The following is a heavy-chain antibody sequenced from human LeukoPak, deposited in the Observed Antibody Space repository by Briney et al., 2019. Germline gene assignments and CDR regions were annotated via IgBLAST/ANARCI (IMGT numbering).Heavy chain of an antibody. Sequence: PGGSLRLSCGTSGFTFSSYWMSWVRQAPGKGLEWVANIKQDGSETYYADSVKGRFTSSRDNAQNSVHLQMNSLRAEDTSVYFCTRTVGATPFDNWGQGTLVTVSS. CDR1: GFTFSSYW. V-gene: IGHV3-7*01. D-gene: IGHD1-26*01. CDR3: TRTVGATPFDN. J-gene: IGHJ4*02. CDR2: IKQDGSET.